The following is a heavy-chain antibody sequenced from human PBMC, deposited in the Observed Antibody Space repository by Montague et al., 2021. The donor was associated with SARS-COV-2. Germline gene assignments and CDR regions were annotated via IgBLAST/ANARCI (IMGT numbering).Heavy chain of an antibody. Sequence: SLRLSCAASGFTFHDYALHWVRQVPGKGLEWVSGISWNSGRIGYGDSVKGRFTISRDNAKNSLYLQMNRLRAEDTALYYRAKGRGYYGSRGYFEYWGQGTLVTVSS. D-gene: IGHD3-10*01. J-gene: IGHJ4*02. CDR2: ISWNSGRI. CDR3: AKGRGYYGSRGYFEY. V-gene: IGHV3-9*01. CDR1: GFTFHDYA.